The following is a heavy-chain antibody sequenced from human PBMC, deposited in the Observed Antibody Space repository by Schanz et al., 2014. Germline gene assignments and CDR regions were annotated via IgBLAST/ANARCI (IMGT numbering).Heavy chain of an antibody. J-gene: IGHJ3*02. CDR2: IWFDGNNK. CDR1: GFTVSSNY. V-gene: IGHV3-33*06. Sequence: VQLVESGGGLIQPGGSLRLSCAASGFTVSSNYMSWVRQAPGKGLEWVAVIWFDGNNKYYADSVKGRFTISRDNSKNTLYLQMNSLRAEDTALYYCAKDPHKDYGGKPQALDIWGQGTMVTVSS. D-gene: IGHD4-17*01. CDR3: AKDPHKDYGGKPQALDI.